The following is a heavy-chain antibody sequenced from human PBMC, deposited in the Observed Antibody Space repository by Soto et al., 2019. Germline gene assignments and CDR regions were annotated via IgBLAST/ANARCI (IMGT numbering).Heavy chain of an antibody. CDR2: INPNSGGT. J-gene: IGHJ3*02. CDR1: GYTFTGYY. Sequence: QVQLVQSGAEVKKPGASVKVSCKASGYTFTGYYMHWVRQAPGQGLEWMGWINPNSGGTNYAQKFQGRVTITADESTSTAYMELSSLRSEDTAVYYCARGSNYDSSGYFAFDIWGQGTMVTVSS. D-gene: IGHD3-22*01. CDR3: ARGSNYDSSGYFAFDI. V-gene: IGHV1-2*02.